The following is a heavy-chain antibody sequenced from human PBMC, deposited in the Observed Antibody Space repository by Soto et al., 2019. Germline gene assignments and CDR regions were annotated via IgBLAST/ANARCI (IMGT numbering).Heavy chain of an antibody. J-gene: IGHJ6*02. CDR2: IIPILGIA. CDR3: ARVGRPNYHYYYGMDV. Sequence: QVQLVQSGAEVKKPGASVKVSCKASGGTFSSYTISWVRQAPGQGLEWMGRIIPILGIANYAQKFQGRVTITASKSTSTAYMELSSLRSEDTGVYYCARVGRPNYHYYYGMDVWGQATTVTVSS. CDR1: GGTFSSYT. D-gene: IGHD6-6*01. V-gene: IGHV1-69*02.